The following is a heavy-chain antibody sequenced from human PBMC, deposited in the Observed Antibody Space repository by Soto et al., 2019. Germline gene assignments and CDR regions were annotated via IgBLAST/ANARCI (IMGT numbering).Heavy chain of an antibody. CDR3: ARSQVGRPLDV. CDR1: RYTFTNFY. D-gene: IGHD1-26*01. J-gene: IGHJ6*02. V-gene: IGHV1-46*01. CDR2: INPSGGST. Sequence: ASVKVSCKASRYTFTNFYIHWLRQAPGQGLEWMGIINPSGGSTTYPQKSQGRVTMTRDTSTSTVHMELITLRSEDTAVYYCARSQVGRPLDVWGPGTRVTVSS.